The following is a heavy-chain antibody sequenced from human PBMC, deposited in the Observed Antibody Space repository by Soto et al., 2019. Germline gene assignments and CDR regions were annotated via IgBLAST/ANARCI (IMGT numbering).Heavy chain of an antibody. D-gene: IGHD6-13*01. J-gene: IGHJ5*02. CDR2: IHPGDSDT. CDR3: ARHNRYSSTWFEGWFDP. V-gene: IGHV5-51*01. CDR1: GYSFLNYW. Sequence: ESLKISCKGSGYSFLNYWIGWVRQMPGKDLEWMGIIHPGDSDTRYSPFFQGQVTISADKSISTAYLQWSSLKASDTAMYYCARHNRYSSTWFEGWFDPWGQGTLVTVSS.